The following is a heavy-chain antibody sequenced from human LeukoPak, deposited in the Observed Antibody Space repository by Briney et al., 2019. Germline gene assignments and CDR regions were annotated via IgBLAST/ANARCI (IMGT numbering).Heavy chain of an antibody. Sequence: PGGALRLSCAASRFSFSSYGMHWLRQAPGKGLEWVAFIRFDGSYIYYADSVKGRFTISRDNSKNTYYLQMNGLRGEDTTVFYWARKRGYHSVSAFDYWGQGTLVTVSS. CDR2: IRFDGSYI. V-gene: IGHV3-30*02. D-gene: IGHD2-15*01. J-gene: IGHJ4*02. CDR1: RFSFSSYG. CDR3: ARKRGYHSVSAFDY.